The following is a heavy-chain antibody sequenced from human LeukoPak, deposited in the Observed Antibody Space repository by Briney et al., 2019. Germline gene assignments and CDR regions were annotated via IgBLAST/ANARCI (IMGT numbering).Heavy chain of an antibody. CDR1: GFTFSTSW. Sequence: GGSLRLSCAASGFTFSTSWMSWVRQAPGGGLEWVANIQQDESAKYYVDSVKGRFTISRDNAKNSLYLQMNSLRAEDTAVYYCARFSLYDNSGYYSWLFDFWGQGTLVTVSS. V-gene: IGHV3-7*01. J-gene: IGHJ4*02. D-gene: IGHD3-22*01. CDR3: ARFSLYDNSGYYSWLFDF. CDR2: IQQDESAK.